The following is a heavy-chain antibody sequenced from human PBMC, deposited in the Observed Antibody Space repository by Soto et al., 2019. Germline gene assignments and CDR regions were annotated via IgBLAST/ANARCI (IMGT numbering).Heavy chain of an antibody. V-gene: IGHV4-59*08. Sequence: QVQLQESGPGLVKPSETLSLTCTVSGGSISSYYWSWIRQPPGKGLEWIGYIYYSGSTNYNPSLKSRVIISVDTSKNQFSLKLSSVTAADTAVYYCARRWGSAADYWGQGTLVTVSS. CDR3: ARRWGSAADY. J-gene: IGHJ4*02. CDR2: IYYSGST. D-gene: IGHD2-15*01. CDR1: GGSISSYY.